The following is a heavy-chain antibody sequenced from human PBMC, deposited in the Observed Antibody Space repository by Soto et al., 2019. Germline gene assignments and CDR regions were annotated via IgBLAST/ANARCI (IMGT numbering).Heavy chain of an antibody. CDR1: GGSISGSGYY. D-gene: IGHD3-10*01. V-gene: IGHV4-39*01. J-gene: IGHJ5*02. Sequence: QLQLQESGPGLVKPSETLSLTCIVSGGSISGSGYYWGWIRQPPGKGPEWIGSIYSSGSTYYNPPLKSRITVSLDTSKNQFSLKLSSVTAADTAVYYCARQTLLWIGDPDGDWFDPWGQGTLVTVSS. CDR3: ARQTLLWIGDPDGDWFDP. CDR2: IYSSGST.